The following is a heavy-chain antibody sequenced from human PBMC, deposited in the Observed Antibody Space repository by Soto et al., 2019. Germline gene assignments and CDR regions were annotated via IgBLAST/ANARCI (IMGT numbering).Heavy chain of an antibody. Sequence: ASLKVSCKASGYTVSRYGISWVRQAPGQGLEWMGWISGYNGDTKYAQKVQGRVTMTIDTSTYTAYMELRSLTSDDTAIYYCAKNGQPPYYYYGMDVWGQGTTVTVSS. CDR2: ISGYNGDT. J-gene: IGHJ6*02. CDR1: GYTVSRYG. D-gene: IGHD2-8*01. V-gene: IGHV1-18*01. CDR3: AKNGQPPYYYYGMDV.